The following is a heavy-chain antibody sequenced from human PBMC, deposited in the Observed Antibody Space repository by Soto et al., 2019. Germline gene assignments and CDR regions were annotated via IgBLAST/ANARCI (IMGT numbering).Heavy chain of an antibody. V-gene: IGHV1-18*01. Sequence: ASVKVSCKASGYTFTSYGISWLRQAPGQGLEWMGWISAYNGNTNYAQKLQGRDTMTTDTSTSTASREVRSLRSDDRAVYYCARLYYDYIWGSYPHYYYYMDVWGKGTTVTVSS. D-gene: IGHD3-16*01. J-gene: IGHJ6*03. CDR3: ARLYYDYIWGSYPHYYYYMDV. CDR1: GYTFTSYG. CDR2: ISAYNGNT.